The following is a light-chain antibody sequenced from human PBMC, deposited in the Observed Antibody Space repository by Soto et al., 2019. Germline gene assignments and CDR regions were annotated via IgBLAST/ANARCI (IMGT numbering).Light chain of an antibody. Sequence: IQMTQSPSSLSASVEDRVIITCRASQSISNHLNWYQQKPGKAPNLLIYAASSLRSGVPSRFSGSGSGTHFTLTINSLQAEDSATYFCLQDYTYPWTFGQGTKVDIK. CDR1: QSISNH. J-gene: IGKJ1*01. CDR3: LQDYTYPWT. V-gene: IGKV1-6*01. CDR2: AAS.